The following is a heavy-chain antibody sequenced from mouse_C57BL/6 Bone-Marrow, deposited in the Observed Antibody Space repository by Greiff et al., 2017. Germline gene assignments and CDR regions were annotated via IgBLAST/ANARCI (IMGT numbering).Heavy chain of an antibody. V-gene: IGHV5-9*01. D-gene: IGHD1-1*01. Sequence: EVQLVESGGGLVKPGGSLKLSCAASGFTFSSYTMSWVRQTPEKRLQWVAAISGGGGNTYYPASVKGRFTISRDNDKNILYLQMSSLRSEDTALYYCSRQVTTVLATKYFDVWGTGTTVTGSS. CDR3: SRQVTTVLATKYFDV. CDR1: GFTFSSYT. CDR2: ISGGGGNT. J-gene: IGHJ1*03.